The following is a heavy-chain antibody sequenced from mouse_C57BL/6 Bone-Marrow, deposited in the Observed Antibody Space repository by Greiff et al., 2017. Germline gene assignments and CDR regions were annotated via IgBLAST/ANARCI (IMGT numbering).Heavy chain of an antibody. J-gene: IGHJ1*03. CDR2: IYPGSGST. CDR3: ARPYYSNYWHFDV. D-gene: IGHD2-5*01. V-gene: IGHV1-55*01. Sequence: VQLQQPGAELVKPGASVKMSCKASGYTFTSYWITWVKQRPGQGLEWIGDIYPGSGSTNHNEKFKSKATLTVDTSSSTAYMQLSSLTSEDSAVYYCARPYYSNYWHFDVWGTGTTVTVSS. CDR1: GYTFTSYW.